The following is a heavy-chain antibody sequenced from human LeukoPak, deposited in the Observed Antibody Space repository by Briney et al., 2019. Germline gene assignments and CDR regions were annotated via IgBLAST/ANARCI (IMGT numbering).Heavy chain of an antibody. V-gene: IGHV3-21*01. CDR2: ITSSSTSM. D-gene: IGHD3-9*01. CDR1: GFTFSSYT. J-gene: IGHJ4*02. Sequence: GGSLRLSCAASGFTFSSYTMKWVRQAPGKGLEWVSSITSSSTSMYYADSVKGRFTISRDNAKNSLYLQMISLRAEDTAVYYCARTYYDILTGYNPYFDYWGQGTLVTVSS. CDR3: ARTYYDILTGYNPYFDY.